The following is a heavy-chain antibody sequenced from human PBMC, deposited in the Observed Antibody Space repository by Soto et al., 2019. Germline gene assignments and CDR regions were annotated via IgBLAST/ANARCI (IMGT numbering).Heavy chain of an antibody. J-gene: IGHJ4*02. V-gene: IGHV3-33*01. D-gene: IGHD4-17*01. Sequence: PGGSLRLSCAASGFTFSSYGMHWVRQAPGKGLEWVAVIWYDGSNKYYADSVKGRFTISRDNSKNTLYLQMNSLRAEDTAVYYCARGTRGYGADYWGQGTLVTVSS. CDR1: GFTFSSYG. CDR3: ARGTRGYGADY. CDR2: IWYDGSNK.